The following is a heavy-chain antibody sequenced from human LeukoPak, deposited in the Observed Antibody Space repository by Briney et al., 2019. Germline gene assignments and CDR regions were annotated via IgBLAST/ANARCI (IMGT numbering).Heavy chain of an antibody. D-gene: IGHD3-10*02. Sequence: GGSLRLSCAASGFTFSSYGMSWVRQAPGKGLEWMALISYDASIIYYADSVRGRFTISRDNSKDTLYLQMNSLRAEDTAVYYCAELGITMIGGVWGKGTTVTISS. CDR3: AELGITMIGGV. CDR1: GFTFSSYG. J-gene: IGHJ6*04. V-gene: IGHV3-30*18. CDR2: ISYDASII.